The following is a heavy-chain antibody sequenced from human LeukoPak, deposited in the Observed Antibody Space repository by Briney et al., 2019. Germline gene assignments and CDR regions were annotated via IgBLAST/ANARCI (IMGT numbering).Heavy chain of an antibody. CDR2: IYYSGST. J-gene: IGHJ5*02. CDR3: ARASRITMVRGSPYWFDP. V-gene: IGHV4-59*12. Sequence: SETLSLTCTVSGGSISSYYWSWIRQPPGKGLEWIGYIYYSGSTNYNPSLKSRVTISVDTSKNQFPLKLSSVTAADTAVYYCARASRITMVRGSPYWFDPWGQGTLVTVSS. D-gene: IGHD3-10*01. CDR1: GGSISSYY.